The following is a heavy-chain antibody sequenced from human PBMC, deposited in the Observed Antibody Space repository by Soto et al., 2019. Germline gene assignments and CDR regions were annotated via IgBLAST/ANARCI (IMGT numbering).Heavy chain of an antibody. CDR3: ASSDYGAFDI. CDR2: INAGNGNT. V-gene: IGHV1-3*01. Sequence: GPSVKVSCKASGGTFSSYAISWVRQAPGQRLEWMGWINAGNGNTKYSQKFQGRVTITRDTSASTAYMELSSLRSEDTAVYHCASSDYGAFDIWGQGTMVTVSS. D-gene: IGHD4-17*01. J-gene: IGHJ3*02. CDR1: GGTFSSYA.